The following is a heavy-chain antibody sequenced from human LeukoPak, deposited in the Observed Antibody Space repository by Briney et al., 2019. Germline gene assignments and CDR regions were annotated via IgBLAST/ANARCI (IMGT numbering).Heavy chain of an antibody. J-gene: IGHJ3*02. Sequence: SETLSLTCTVSGGSISSGGYYWSWIRQPPGKGLEWIGYIYYSGSTYYNPSLKSRVTISVDTSKNQFSLKLSSVTAADTAVYYCARGSLGDPFTDDAFDIWGQGTMVTVSS. D-gene: IGHD3-16*01. CDR1: GGSISSGGYY. V-gene: IGHV4-61*08. CDR3: ARGSLGDPFTDDAFDI. CDR2: IYYSGST.